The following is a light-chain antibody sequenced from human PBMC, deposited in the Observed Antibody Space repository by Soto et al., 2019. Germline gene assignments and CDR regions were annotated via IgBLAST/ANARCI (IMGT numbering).Light chain of an antibody. V-gene: IGKV3-11*01. CDR2: DAS. Sequence: EIVLTQSPATLSLSPGERAIFSCRASQSGSRYLAWYQQKPGQAPRLLIYDASNRATGIPARFSGSGSGTDFTLTISSLETEDFAVYYCQQGNNWPSYTFGQGTKLEIK. J-gene: IGKJ2*01. CDR3: QQGNNWPSYT. CDR1: QSGSRY.